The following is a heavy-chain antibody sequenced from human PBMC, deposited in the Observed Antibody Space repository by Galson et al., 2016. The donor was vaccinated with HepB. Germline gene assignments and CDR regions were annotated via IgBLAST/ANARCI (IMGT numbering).Heavy chain of an antibody. CDR3: ARQASGSLPLDY. Sequence: SVKVSCKASGGTFSSYSISWVRQAPGQGLEWMGRIIPSLGLTNYAQKIQGRVTITAYYMGLSSLRSEDTALYHCARQASGSLPLDYWGQGTLVTVSS. CDR1: GGTFSSYS. CDR2: IIPSLGLT. J-gene: IGHJ4*02. V-gene: IGHV1-69*02. D-gene: IGHD1-26*01.